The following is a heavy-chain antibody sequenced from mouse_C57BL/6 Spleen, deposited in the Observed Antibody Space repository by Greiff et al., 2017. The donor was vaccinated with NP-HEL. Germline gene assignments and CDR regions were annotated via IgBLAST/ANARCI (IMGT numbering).Heavy chain of an antibody. CDR3: ARGSESDGSSSYWYFDV. V-gene: IGHV1-81*01. D-gene: IGHD1-1*01. CDR1: GYTFTSYG. Sequence: VQLQQSGAELARPGASVKLSCKASGYTFTSYGISWVKQRTGQGLEWIGEIYPRSGNTYYNEKFKGKATLTADKSSSTAYMELRSLTSEDSAVYFCARGSESDGSSSYWYFDVWGTGTTVTVSS. J-gene: IGHJ1*03. CDR2: IYPRSGNT.